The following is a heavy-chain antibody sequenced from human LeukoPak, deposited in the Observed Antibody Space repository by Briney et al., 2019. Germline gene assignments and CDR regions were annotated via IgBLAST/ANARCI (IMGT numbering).Heavy chain of an antibody. CDR1: GFTFSTYV. V-gene: IGHV3-64D*06. D-gene: IGHD6-13*01. CDR2: ISSNGDNT. Sequence: PGGSLRLSCSVSGFTFSTYVMHWVRQAPGKGLEYVSAISSNGDNTYYADSVKGRFTISRDNSKNTLYLQMSSLRAEDTAVYYCAKLASPRGGIPDYWGQGTLVTVSS. J-gene: IGHJ4*02. CDR3: AKLASPRGGIPDY.